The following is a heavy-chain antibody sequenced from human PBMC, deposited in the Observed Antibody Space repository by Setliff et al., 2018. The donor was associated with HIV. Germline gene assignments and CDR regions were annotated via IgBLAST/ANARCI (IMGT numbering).Heavy chain of an antibody. CDR2: INSDGSST. D-gene: IGHD6-19*01. CDR1: GFSFSNYW. V-gene: IGHV3-74*01. CDR3: AKDRLKQWLVLGGYFDL. J-gene: IGHJ5*02. Sequence: PGGSLRLSCAASGFSFSNYWMHWVRQAPGKGLVWVSRINSDGSSTSYADSVKGRFTISRGNPKNSLYLQMNSLRAEDMALYYCAKDRLKQWLVLGGYFDLWGQGTLVTVSS.